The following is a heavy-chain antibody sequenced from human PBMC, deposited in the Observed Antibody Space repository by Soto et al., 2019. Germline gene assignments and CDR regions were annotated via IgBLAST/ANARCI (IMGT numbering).Heavy chain of an antibody. CDR1: GFTFSNYY. V-gene: IGHV3-11*06. Sequence: QVQLVESGGGLVKPGGSLRLSCAASGFTFSNYYMSWIRQAPGKGLEWVSYISRTSSYEKYADSVKGRFTISRDNAKNSLFLQMASLTAEDTAVYYCAREGQTYGSGSSAFDIWGQGTLVTVSS. D-gene: IGHD3-10*01. J-gene: IGHJ3*02. CDR3: AREGQTYGSGSSAFDI. CDR2: ISRTSSYE.